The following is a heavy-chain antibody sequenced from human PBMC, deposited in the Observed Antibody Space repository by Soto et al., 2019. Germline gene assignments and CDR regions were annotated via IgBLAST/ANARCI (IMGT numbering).Heavy chain of an antibody. V-gene: IGHV4-59*12. CDR2: ISDRGDI. J-gene: IGHJ4*02. Sequence: PSETLSLTCTVSGISITSSYWNWFRQSPGKGLEWIGQISDRGDINYNPPLESRFTISRDNAQNSVFLQMNSLRVEDTAIYFCARGVAGVWNSYFDSWGQGTPVTVSS. CDR1: GISITSSY. D-gene: IGHD1-7*01. CDR3: ARGVAGVWNSYFDS.